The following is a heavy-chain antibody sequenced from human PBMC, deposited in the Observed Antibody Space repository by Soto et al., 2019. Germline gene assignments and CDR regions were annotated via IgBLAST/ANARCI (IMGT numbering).Heavy chain of an antibody. CDR3: ARTAYYYDSSGYYFDC. CDR2: IKQDGRNT. D-gene: IGHD3-22*01. V-gene: IGHV3-7*01. CDR1: GFTFSSYW. Sequence: GSLILSCAASGFTFSSYWMSWVRQAPGKGLEWVANIKQDGRNTYYADSVKGRFTISRDNSKNTLYLQMNSLRAEDTAVYYCARTAYYYDSSGYYFDCWGQGTLVTVSS. J-gene: IGHJ4*02.